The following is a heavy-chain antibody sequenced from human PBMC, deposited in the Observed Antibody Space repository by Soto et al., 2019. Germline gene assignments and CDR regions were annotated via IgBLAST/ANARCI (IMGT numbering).Heavy chain of an antibody. CDR2: FRTSGDDGTT. D-gene: IGHD1-1*01. CDR3: AKKVNSGPGSQYFDY. CDR1: GFTFSSYS. V-gene: IGHV3-23*01. Sequence: PGGSLRLSCAASGFTFSSYSMSWVRQASGKGLEWISGFRTSGDDGTTYYADSVKGRFTISRDNSKNTLFLQMNSLRAEDTAIYYCAKKVNSGPGSQYFDYWGQGTLVTVSS. J-gene: IGHJ4*02.